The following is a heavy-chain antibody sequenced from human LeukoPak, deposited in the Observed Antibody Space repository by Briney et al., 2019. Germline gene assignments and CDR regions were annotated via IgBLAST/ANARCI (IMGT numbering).Heavy chain of an antibody. CDR1: GYTFTGYY. Sequence: ASVKVSCKASGYTFTGYYMHWVRQAPGQGLEWMGWINPNSGGTNYAQKFQGRVTMTRDTSISTAYMELSRLRSDDTAVYYCARGYYYDSSGYYYPNWFDPWGQGTLVTVSS. CDR2: INPNSGGT. V-gene: IGHV1-2*02. D-gene: IGHD3-22*01. J-gene: IGHJ5*02. CDR3: ARGYYYDSSGYYYPNWFDP.